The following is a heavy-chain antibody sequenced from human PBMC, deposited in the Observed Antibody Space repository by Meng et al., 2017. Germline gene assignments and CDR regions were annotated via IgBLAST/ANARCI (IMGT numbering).Heavy chain of an antibody. CDR2: IRSKAYGGTT. V-gene: IGHV3-49*04. CDR1: GFTFGDYA. CDR3: TRERVRYLDWLWGY. J-gene: IGHJ4*02. Sequence: GESLKISCTASGFTFGDYAMSWVRQAPGKGLEWVGFIRSKAYGGTTEYAASVKGRFTISRDDSKSIAYLQMNSLKTEDTAVYYCTRERVRYLDWLWGYWGQGTLVTVSS. D-gene: IGHD3-9*01.